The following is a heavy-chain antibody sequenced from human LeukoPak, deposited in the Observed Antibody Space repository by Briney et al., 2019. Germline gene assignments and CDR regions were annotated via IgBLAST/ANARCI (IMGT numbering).Heavy chain of an antibody. CDR2: INHSGST. CDR1: GGSFSGYY. CDR3: ASLRGIVGATQFDY. J-gene: IGHJ4*02. Sequence: SETLSLTCAVYGGSFSGYYWSWIRQPPGKGLEWIGEINHSGSTNYNPSLKSRVTISVDTSKEQFSLKLSSVTAADTAVYYCASLRGIVGATQFDYWGQGTLVTVSS. D-gene: IGHD1-26*01. V-gene: IGHV4-34*01.